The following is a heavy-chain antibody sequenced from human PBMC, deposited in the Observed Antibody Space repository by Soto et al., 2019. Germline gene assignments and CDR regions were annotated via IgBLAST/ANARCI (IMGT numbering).Heavy chain of an antibody. J-gene: IGHJ6*02. D-gene: IGHD3-22*01. CDR2: ISAYNGNT. CDR3: ARDYDSSGYYYGYYYDYGMDV. CDR1: GYTFTSYG. Sequence: QVQLVQSGAEVKKPGASVKVSCKASGYTFTSYGISWVRQAPGQGLEWMGWISAYNGNTNYAQKLQGRVTMTTDTSTSTAYMELRSLRSDDTAVYYCARDYDSSGYYYGYYYDYGMDVWGQGTTVTVSS. V-gene: IGHV1-18*01.